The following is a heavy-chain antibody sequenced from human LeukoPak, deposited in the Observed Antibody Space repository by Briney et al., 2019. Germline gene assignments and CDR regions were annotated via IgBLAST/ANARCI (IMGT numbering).Heavy chain of an antibody. CDR2: IYYSGST. D-gene: IGHD5-24*01. Sequence: SETLSLTCTVSGGSISSYYWSWIRQPPGKGLEWIGYIYYSGSTNYNPSLKSRVTISVDTSKNQFSLKLSSVTAADTAVYYCARARDGYNFPGFDYWGQGTLVTVSS. CDR3: ARARDGYNFPGFDY. CDR1: GGSISSYY. J-gene: IGHJ4*02. V-gene: IGHV4-59*01.